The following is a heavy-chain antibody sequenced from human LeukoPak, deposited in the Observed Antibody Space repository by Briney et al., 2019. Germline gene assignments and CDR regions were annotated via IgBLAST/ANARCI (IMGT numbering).Heavy chain of an antibody. V-gene: IGHV4-59*01. CDR3: ARVLVGAHDY. CDR2: IYYSGST. J-gene: IGHJ4*02. CDR1: GGSISSYY. D-gene: IGHD1-26*01. Sequence: PSEALSLTCTVSGGSISSYYWSWIRQPPGKGLEWIGYIYYSGSTNYNPSLKSRVTISVDTPKNQFSLKLSSVTAADTAVYYCARVLVGAHDYWGQGTLVTVSS.